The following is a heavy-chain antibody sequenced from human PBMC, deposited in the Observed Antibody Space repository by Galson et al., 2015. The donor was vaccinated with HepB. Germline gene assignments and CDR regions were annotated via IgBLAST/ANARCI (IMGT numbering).Heavy chain of an antibody. D-gene: IGHD6-13*01. Sequence: SLRLSCAASGFTFDDYAMHWVRQAPGKGLGWVSGISWNSGSIGYADSVKGRFTISRGNAKNSLYLQMNSLRAEDTALYYCAKGYSSSWGDAFDIWGQGTMVTVSS. CDR1: GFTFDDYA. V-gene: IGHV3-9*01. CDR3: AKGYSSSWGDAFDI. J-gene: IGHJ3*02. CDR2: ISWNSGSI.